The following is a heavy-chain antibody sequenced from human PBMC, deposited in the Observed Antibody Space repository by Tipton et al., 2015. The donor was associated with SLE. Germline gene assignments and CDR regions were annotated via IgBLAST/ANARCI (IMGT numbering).Heavy chain of an antibody. Sequence: TLSLTCDVSGGSFRDHYWSWIRQIPGKGLEWIGYIYSSGSTSYNPSLKSRVTISVDTSKNQFSLNLSSVTAADTAVYYCARMRGGYNAHHWGQGILVTVSS. CDR3: ARMRGGYNAHH. J-gene: IGHJ5*02. D-gene: IGHD5-24*01. CDR1: GGSFRDHY. CDR2: IYSSGST. V-gene: IGHV4-31*11.